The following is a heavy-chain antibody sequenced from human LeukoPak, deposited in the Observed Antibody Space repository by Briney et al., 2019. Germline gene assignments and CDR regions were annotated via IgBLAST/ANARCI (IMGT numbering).Heavy chain of an antibody. J-gene: IGHJ4*02. D-gene: IGHD6-13*01. CDR3: ARDQSPGWQSAAGREPLDY. Sequence: GGSLRLSCAASGFTFSDYYMSWIRQAPGKGLEWVSYISSSGSTIYYADSVKGRFTISRDNAKSSLYLQMNSLRAEDTAVYYCARDQSPGWQSAAGREPLDYWGQGTLVTVSS. CDR1: GFTFSDYY. V-gene: IGHV3-11*01. CDR2: ISSSGSTI.